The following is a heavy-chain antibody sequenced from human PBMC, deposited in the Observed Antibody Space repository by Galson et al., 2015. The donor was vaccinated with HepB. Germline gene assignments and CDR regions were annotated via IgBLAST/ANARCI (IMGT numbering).Heavy chain of an antibody. CDR2: ISSSSSYI. V-gene: IGHV3-21*01. D-gene: IGHD5-12*01. Sequence: SLRLSCAASGFTFSSYSMNWVRQAPGKGLEWVSSISSSSSYIYYADSVKGRFTISRDNAKNSLYLQMNSLRAEDTAVYYCARDAYSGYDLRDWGQGTLVTVSS. CDR1: GFTFSSYS. CDR3: ARDAYSGYDLRD. J-gene: IGHJ4*02.